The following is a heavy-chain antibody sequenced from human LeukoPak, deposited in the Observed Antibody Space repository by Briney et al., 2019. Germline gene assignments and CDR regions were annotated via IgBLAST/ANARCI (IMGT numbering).Heavy chain of an antibody. V-gene: IGHV3-74*01. Sequence: GGSLRLSCAASGFTFSSHWMHWVRQAPGKGLVWASRISGDGSATIYADSVKGRFSISRDNAENTVYLQMNSLTVEDTAVYYCTRRVSATRWFDPWGQGTLVTVSS. J-gene: IGHJ5*02. CDR3: TRRVSATRWFDP. CDR2: ISGDGSAT. CDR1: GFTFSSHW. D-gene: IGHD2-15*01.